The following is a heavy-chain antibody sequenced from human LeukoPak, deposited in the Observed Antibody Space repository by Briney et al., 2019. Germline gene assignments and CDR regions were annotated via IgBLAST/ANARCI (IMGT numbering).Heavy chain of an antibody. CDR2: ISAYNGNT. J-gene: IGHJ6*02. CDR3: ARTDEVRYYYGMDV. V-gene: IGHV1-18*01. D-gene: IGHD4-11*01. CDR1: GYTFTSYG. Sequence: ASVKVSCKASGYTFTSYGISWVRQAPGQGLEWMGWISAYNGNTNYAQKLQGRVTMTTDTSTSTAYMELRSLRSDDTAVYYCARTDEVRYYYGMDVWGQGTMVTVSS.